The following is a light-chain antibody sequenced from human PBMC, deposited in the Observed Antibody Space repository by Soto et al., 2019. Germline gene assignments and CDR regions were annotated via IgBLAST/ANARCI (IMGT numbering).Light chain of an antibody. J-gene: IGKJ5*01. CDR3: HQYGSSPRT. Sequence: EIVLTPSQGTLTLSPCERATLSASASQSVSSSYLAWYQQKPGQAPRLLIHGASSRATGIPDRFTGSGSGTDFTLTISRLEPEDFAVFYCHQYGSSPRTFGQGTRLEI. CDR1: QSVSSSY. V-gene: IGKV3-20*01. CDR2: GAS.